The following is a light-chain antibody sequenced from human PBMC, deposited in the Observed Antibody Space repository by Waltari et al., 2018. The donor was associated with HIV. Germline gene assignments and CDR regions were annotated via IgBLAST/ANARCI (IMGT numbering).Light chain of an antibody. J-gene: IGLJ2*01. CDR1: FSAVGSYNL. CDR3: CSYAGSRIHVV. V-gene: IGLV2-23*02. CDR2: EVT. Sequence: QSALTQPASVSGSPGPSITISCTGTFSAVGSYNLVPWYQKHPGESPKIKIYEVTKRPSGVSSRFSCSNSGNTASLTISGLQAEDEADYYCCSYAGSRIHVVFGGGTKLTVL.